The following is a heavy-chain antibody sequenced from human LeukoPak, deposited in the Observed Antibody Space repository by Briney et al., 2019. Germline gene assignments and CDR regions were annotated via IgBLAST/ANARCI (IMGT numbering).Heavy chain of an antibody. V-gene: IGHV1-2*04. D-gene: IGHD3-22*01. CDR1: GYTFTGYY. J-gene: IGHJ6*04. Sequence: ASVKVSCKASGYTFTGYYMHWVRQAPGQGLEWMGWINPNSGGTNYAQKFQGWVTMTRDTSISTAYMELSRLRSDDTAVYYCARDLKDGWLVITGAPAHGMDGLGKGTTVTVSS. CDR2: INPNSGGT. CDR3: ARDLKDGWLVITGAPAHGMDG.